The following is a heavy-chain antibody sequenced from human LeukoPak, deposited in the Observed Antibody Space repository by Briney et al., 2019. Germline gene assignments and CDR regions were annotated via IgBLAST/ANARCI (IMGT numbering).Heavy chain of an antibody. CDR1: GFTFSRFT. V-gene: IGHV3-48*01. J-gene: IGHJ5*02. CDR3: ARDLYGPGEGVFIRAPFDP. Sequence: PGGSLRLSCAASGFTFSRFTMHWVRQAPGKGLEWVSYISSSSSTIYYANSVKGRFTISRDNAKNSLYLQMNSLRAEDTAVYFCARDLYGPGEGVFIRAPFDPWGQGTLVTVSS. D-gene: IGHD4-17*01. CDR2: ISSSSSTI.